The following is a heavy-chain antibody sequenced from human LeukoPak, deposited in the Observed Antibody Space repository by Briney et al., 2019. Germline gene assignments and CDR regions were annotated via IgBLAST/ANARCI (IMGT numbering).Heavy chain of an antibody. Sequence: PLETLSLTCTVSGDPVTSGGYFWTWIRQHPGKGLEWIGYISDSGTTSYNPSLKSRVSISVATSNNQFSLRLSSVTAADTAVYYCARDVVVTSSPDAFDIWGQGTMVTVSS. J-gene: IGHJ3*02. CDR2: ISDSGTT. D-gene: IGHD2-21*02. V-gene: IGHV4-31*03. CDR1: GDPVTSGGYF. CDR3: ARDVVVTSSPDAFDI.